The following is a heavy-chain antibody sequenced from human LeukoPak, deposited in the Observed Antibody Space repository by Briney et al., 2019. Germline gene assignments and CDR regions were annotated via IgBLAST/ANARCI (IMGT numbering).Heavy chain of an antibody. CDR2: INTDGSST. Sequence: GGSLRLSCAASGFTFSSYWMHWVRQAPGKGLVWVSRINTDGSSTYYADSVKGRFTISRDNAKNTLYLQMNSLRAEDTAVYYCAKGYSSGWYLWFDPWGQGTLVTVSS. J-gene: IGHJ5*02. V-gene: IGHV3-74*01. D-gene: IGHD6-19*01. CDR3: AKGYSSGWYLWFDP. CDR1: GFTFSSYW.